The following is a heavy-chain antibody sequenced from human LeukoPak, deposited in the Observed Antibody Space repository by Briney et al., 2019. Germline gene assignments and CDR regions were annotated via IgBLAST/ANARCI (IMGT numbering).Heavy chain of an antibody. CDR3: APMVRG. J-gene: IGHJ4*02. Sequence: PGGSLRLSCAASGFTFSSYGMHWVRQAPGKGLEWVAVISYDGSNKYYADSVKGRFTISRDNSKNTLYLQMNSLRAEDTAVYYCAPMVRGWGQGTLVTVSS. CDR1: GFTFSSYG. CDR2: ISYDGSNK. V-gene: IGHV3-30*03. D-gene: IGHD3-10*01.